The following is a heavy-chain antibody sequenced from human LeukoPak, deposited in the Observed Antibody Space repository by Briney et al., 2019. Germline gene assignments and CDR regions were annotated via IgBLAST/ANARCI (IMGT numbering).Heavy chain of an antibody. CDR2: ISGSGAVT. CDR3: VKGGRICSSSTCRVDY. Sequence: PGGSLRLSCAASGFSFGSHAMSWVRQAPGKGLEGVSVISGSGAVTHYADSVKGRFTISRDKSNNMLYLQMDNLSAEDTAIYYCVKGGRICSSSTCRVDYWGQGTLVTVPS. V-gene: IGHV3-23*01. D-gene: IGHD2-2*01. CDR1: GFSFGSHA. J-gene: IGHJ4*02.